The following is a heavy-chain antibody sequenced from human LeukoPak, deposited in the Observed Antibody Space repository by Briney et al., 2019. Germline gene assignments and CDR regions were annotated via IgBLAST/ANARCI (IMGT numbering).Heavy chain of an antibody. CDR2: IYPGDSDT. D-gene: IGHD1-26*01. CDR1: GYSFTSYW. CDR3: ARHGGRVNRRELLSEVDWFDP. Sequence: GESLKISCKGSGYSFTSYWIGWVRQMPGKGLEWMGIIYPGDSDTRYSPSFQGQVTISADKSISTAYLQWSSLKASDTAMYYRARHGGRVNRRELLSEVDWFDPWGQGTLVTVSS. J-gene: IGHJ5*02. V-gene: IGHV5-51*01.